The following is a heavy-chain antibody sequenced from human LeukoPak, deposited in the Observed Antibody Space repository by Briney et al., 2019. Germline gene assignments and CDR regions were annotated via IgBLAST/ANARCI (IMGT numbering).Heavy chain of an antibody. CDR3: ARTLPSCWNGMDV. Sequence: PSETLSLTCAVYGGSFSGYYWSWIPHPPGKGLEWIGEINHSGSTNYNPSLKSRVTISVDTSKNQFYLKLSSVTAADTAVYYCARTLPSCWNGMDVWGEGTTVTVSS. J-gene: IGHJ6*01. D-gene: IGHD3-3*01. CDR2: INHSGST. V-gene: IGHV4-34*01. CDR1: GGSFSGYY.